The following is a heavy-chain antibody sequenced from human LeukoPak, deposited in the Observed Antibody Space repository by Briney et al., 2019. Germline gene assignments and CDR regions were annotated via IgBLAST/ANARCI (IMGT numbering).Heavy chain of an antibody. J-gene: IGHJ4*02. CDR3: AKASGSGYGKDYFDY. CDR1: GFTLSNFA. CDR2: ISANGGDT. D-gene: IGHD1-26*01. V-gene: IGHV3-23*01. Sequence: GGSLRLSCAASGFTLSNFAMGWVRQAPGKGLQWVSLISANGGDTYYADSVKGRFTISTDNSKNTLYLQMNSLRAEDTAVYYCAKASGSGYGKDYFDYWGQGTLVTVSS.